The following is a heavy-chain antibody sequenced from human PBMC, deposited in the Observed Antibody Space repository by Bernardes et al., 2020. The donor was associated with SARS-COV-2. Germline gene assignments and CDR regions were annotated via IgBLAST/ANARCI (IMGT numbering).Heavy chain of an antibody. J-gene: IGHJ6*02. Sequence: GGSPRLSCAASGFTFSSYWMSWVHQAPGKGLEWVANIKQDGSEKYYVDSVKGRFTISRDNAKNSLYLQMNSLRAEDTAVYYCARVGSSSSSPSTIPDVYYYGMDVWGQGTTVTVSS. V-gene: IGHV3-7*03. D-gene: IGHD6-6*01. CDR2: IKQDGSEK. CDR1: GFTFSSYW. CDR3: ARVGSSSSSPSTIPDVYYYGMDV.